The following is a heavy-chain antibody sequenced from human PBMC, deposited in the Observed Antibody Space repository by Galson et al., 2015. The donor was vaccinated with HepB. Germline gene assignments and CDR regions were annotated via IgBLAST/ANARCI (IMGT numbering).Heavy chain of an antibody. J-gene: IGHJ3*02. CDR2: FDPEDGET. V-gene: IGHV1-24*01. CDR1: GYTLTELS. D-gene: IGHD1-1*01. CDR3: ATKFAGRYDAFDI. Sequence: SVKVSCKVSGYTLTELSMHWVRQAPGKGLEWMGGFDPEDGETIYAQKFQGRVTMTEDTSTDTAYMELSSLRSEDTAVYYCATKFAGRYDAFDIWGQGTMVTVSS.